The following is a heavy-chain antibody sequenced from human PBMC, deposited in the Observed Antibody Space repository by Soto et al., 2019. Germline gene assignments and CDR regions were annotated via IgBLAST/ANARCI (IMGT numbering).Heavy chain of an antibody. D-gene: IGHD2-2*01. Sequence: SETLSLTCTVSGGSISSSSYYWGWIRQPPGKGLEWIGSIYYSGSTYYNQSLKRRVTISVDTSKNQCSLKLSSVTAADTAVYYCARSIGYFSSTSCEGGYYYGMDVWGQGTTVTVSS. J-gene: IGHJ6*02. CDR3: ARSIGYFSSTSCEGGYYYGMDV. V-gene: IGHV4-39*01. CDR1: GGSISSSSYY. CDR2: IYYSGST.